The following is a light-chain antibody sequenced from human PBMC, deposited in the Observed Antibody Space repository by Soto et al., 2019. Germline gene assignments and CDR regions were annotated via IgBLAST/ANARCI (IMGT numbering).Light chain of an antibody. CDR1: ETISSW. CDR2: DAS. J-gene: IGKJ1*01. V-gene: IGKV1-5*01. CDR3: QQYYTYPWT. Sequence: DIQMTQSPSTLSASVGDRVTITCRASETISSWLAWYRQKPGKAPELLIYDASTLESGVPSRFSGSGSGTEFTLTISSLQPNDLSTYYCQQYYTYPWTFGQGTKVEVK.